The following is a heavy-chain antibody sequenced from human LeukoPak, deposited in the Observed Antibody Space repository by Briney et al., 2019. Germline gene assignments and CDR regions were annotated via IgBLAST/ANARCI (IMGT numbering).Heavy chain of an antibody. D-gene: IGHD2-2*01. CDR2: IYHSGSA. Sequence: ETXSLTCGVSGYSISSGYQGAWIRQSPGKGREWIGSIYHSGSAHYNPSLKRRVTISVETSKNQFSLNMYSVTAADTAVYYCARDPRWLTPDCTSTSCYENYFDPWGQGTLVTVSS. J-gene: IGHJ5*02. CDR3: ARDPRWLTPDCTSTSCYENYFDP. V-gene: IGHV4-38-2*02. CDR1: GYSISSGYQ.